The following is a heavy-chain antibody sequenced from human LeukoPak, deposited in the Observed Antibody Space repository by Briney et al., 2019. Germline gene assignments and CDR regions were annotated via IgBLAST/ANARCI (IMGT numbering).Heavy chain of an antibody. Sequence: SETLSLTCAVYGRSFSGYYWSWIRQPPGKGLEWIGEINHSGSTNYNPSLKSRATISVDTSKNQFSLKLSSVTAADTAVYYCATTAPGGVGADDYWGQGTLVTVSS. J-gene: IGHJ4*02. CDR3: ATTAPGGVGADDY. V-gene: IGHV4-34*01. CDR2: INHSGST. CDR1: GRSFSGYY. D-gene: IGHD1-26*01.